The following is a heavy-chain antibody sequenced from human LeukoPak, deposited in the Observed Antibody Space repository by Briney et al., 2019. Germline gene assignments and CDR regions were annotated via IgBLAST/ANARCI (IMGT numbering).Heavy chain of an antibody. D-gene: IGHD3-16*02. CDR3: ARCPHTRPYDYVWGSYRPGAFDI. CDR2: INHSGST. J-gene: IGHJ3*02. CDR1: GGSFIGYY. V-gene: IGHV4-34*01. Sequence: SETLSLTCAVYGGSFIGYYWSWIRQPPGKGLEWIGEINHSGSTNYNPSLKSRVTISVDTSKNQFPLKLSSVTAADTAVYYRARCPHTRPYDYVWGSYRPGAFDIWGQGTMVTVSS.